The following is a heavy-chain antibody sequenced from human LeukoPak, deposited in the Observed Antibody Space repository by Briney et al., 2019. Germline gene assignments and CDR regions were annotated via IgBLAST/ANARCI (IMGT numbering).Heavy chain of an antibody. CDR2: IKEDATET. V-gene: IGHV3-7*01. CDR1: GFPFTSHW. D-gene: IGHD2-21*01. J-gene: IGHJ4*02. Sequence: QAGGSLRLSCAPSGFPFTSHWMSWLRQAPGRGLEWVANIKEDATETYYVDSVKGRFTVSRDNVKNVLYLQMNSLGLEDTAVYYCARNRYWRFEFWGQGTVVTVSA. CDR3: ARNRYWRFEF.